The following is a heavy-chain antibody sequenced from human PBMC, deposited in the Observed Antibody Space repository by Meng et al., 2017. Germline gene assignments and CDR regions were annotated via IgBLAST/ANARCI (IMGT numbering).Heavy chain of an antibody. CDR3: AHSVLFLYCSSNSCLSWFDT. CDR1: GFSLSTSGVG. CDR2: IYWNDDK. Sequence: SGPTLVKPTQTLTLTCTFSGFSLSTSGVGVGWIRQPPGKALEWLALIYWNDDKRYSPSLKSRLTITKDTSKNQVVLTMTNMDPVDTATYSCAHSVLFLYCSSNSCLSWFDTWGQGTLVTVSS. J-gene: IGHJ5*02. D-gene: IGHD2-2*01. V-gene: IGHV2-5*01.